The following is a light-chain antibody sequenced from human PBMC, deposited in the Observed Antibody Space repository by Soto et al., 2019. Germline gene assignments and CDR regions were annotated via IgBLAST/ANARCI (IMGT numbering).Light chain of an antibody. CDR3: ATWDGSLPGEV. Sequence: QSVLTQSPSVSAAPGQKVTISCSGSSSNIGNNYVSWYQQLPGTAPKLLIYDNNKRPSGIPDRFSGSKSGTSGTLDITGLQTGDEADYYCATWDGSLPGEVFGGETKLTVL. V-gene: IGLV1-51*01. J-gene: IGLJ2*01. CDR1: SSNIGNNY. CDR2: DNN.